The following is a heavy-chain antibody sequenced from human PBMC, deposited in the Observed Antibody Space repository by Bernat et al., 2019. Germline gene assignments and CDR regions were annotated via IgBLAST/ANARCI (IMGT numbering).Heavy chain of an antibody. D-gene: IGHD3-3*01. CDR1: GFTFSSYW. V-gene: IGHV3-7*01. J-gene: IGHJ3*02. Sequence: EVELVESGGGLVQPGGSLRLSCAVSGFTFSSYWMSWVRQAPGKGLEWVANIKQDGSERYYVDSVKGRFTISRDNAQNSLYLEMNSLRAEDTAVYYCARYDFWSGPTSGDAFDIWGQGTMVTVSS. CDR2: IKQDGSER. CDR3: ARYDFWSGPTSGDAFDI.